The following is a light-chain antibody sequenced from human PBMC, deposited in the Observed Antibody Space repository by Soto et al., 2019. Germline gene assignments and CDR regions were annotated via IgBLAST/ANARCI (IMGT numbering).Light chain of an antibody. CDR1: QSVSIH. CDR3: QHYNNWPPWT. Sequence: EIVMTQSPATLSVSPGERATLSFRASQSVSIHLSWYQQKPGQAPRLLIYGASTRATGIPARFSGSGSGTEFTLTISSLQSEDFAVYYCQHYNNWPPWTFGQGTKVDIK. CDR2: GAS. V-gene: IGKV3-15*01. J-gene: IGKJ1*01.